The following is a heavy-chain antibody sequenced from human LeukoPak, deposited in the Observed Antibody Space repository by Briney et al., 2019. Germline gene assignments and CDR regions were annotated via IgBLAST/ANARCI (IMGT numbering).Heavy chain of an antibody. CDR1: GGSISSSSYY. Sequence: SETLSLTCTVSGGSISSSSYYWGWIRQPPGKGLEWIGSIYYSGSTYYNPSLKSRVTISVDTSKNQFSLKLSSVTAADTAVHYCARVSYSSGLFYYYYMDVWGKGTTVTISS. CDR3: ARVSYSSGLFYYYYMDV. J-gene: IGHJ6*03. CDR2: IYYSGST. D-gene: IGHD6-19*01. V-gene: IGHV4-39*07.